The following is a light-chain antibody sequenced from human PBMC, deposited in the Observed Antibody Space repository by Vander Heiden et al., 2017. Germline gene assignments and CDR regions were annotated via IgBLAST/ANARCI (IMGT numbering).Light chain of an antibody. CDR1: QDISNY. CDR3: QQYDNHPPYT. CDR2: DAS. V-gene: IGKV1-33*01. J-gene: IGKJ2*01. Sequence: DIQLTQSPSSLSASVGDRVTITCQASQDISNYLHWYQQKPGKAPKLLIYDASNLETGVPSRFSGSGSGTDFTFTISSLQPEDIATYYCQQYDNHPPYTFGQGTKLEIK.